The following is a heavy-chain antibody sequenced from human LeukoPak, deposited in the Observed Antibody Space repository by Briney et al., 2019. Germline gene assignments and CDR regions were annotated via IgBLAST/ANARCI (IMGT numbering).Heavy chain of an antibody. CDR3: ARGRVVVVAATGHYFDY. D-gene: IGHD2-15*01. Sequence: SSETLSLTCAASGGSVSTGGYSWTWIRQPPGKGLEWIGYIYHTGSTYYNPSLKSRVTISVNTSKNQFSLKLSSVTAADTAVYYCARGRVVVVAATGHYFDYWGQGTLVTVSS. V-gene: IGHV4-30-2*01. CDR2: IYHTGST. J-gene: IGHJ4*02. CDR1: GGSVSTGGYS.